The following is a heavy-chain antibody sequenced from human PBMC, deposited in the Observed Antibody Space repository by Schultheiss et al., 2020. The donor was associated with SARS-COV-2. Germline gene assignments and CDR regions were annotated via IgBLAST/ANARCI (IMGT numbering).Heavy chain of an antibody. D-gene: IGHD3-10*01. CDR1: GFTFSSYA. J-gene: IGHJ4*02. V-gene: IGHV3-23*01. CDR3: ARDLRGSGSYCDY. CDR2: ISGSGGSA. Sequence: GGSLRLSCAASGFTFSSYAMSWVRQAPGKGLEWVSAISGSGGSAYYADSVEGRLTISRDNSKTTLYLQMNSLRVEDTAVYYCARDLRGSGSYCDYWGQGTLVTVSS.